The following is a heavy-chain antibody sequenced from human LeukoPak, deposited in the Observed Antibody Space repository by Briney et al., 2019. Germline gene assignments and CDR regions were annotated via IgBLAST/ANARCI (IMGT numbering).Heavy chain of an antibody. V-gene: IGHV4-59*11. J-gene: IGHJ4*02. Sequence: SETLSLTCSVSGGSISSHYWSWMRQPPGKGLEWIGYIYYTGSTDYNSSLKSRVTISVDTSKNQLSLKLSSVTAADAAVYYCARSDGAGATDYWGQGTLVTVSS. CDR1: GGSISSHY. CDR2: IYYTGST. CDR3: ARSDGAGATDY. D-gene: IGHD1-26*01.